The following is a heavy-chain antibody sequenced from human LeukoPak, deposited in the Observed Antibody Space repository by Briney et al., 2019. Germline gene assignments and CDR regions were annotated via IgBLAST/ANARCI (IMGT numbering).Heavy chain of an antibody. CDR2: ISSSSSYI. V-gene: IGHV3-21*04. Sequence: GGSLRLSCAASGFTFSSYSMNWVRQAPGKGLEWVSSISSSSSYIYYADSVKGRFTISRDNAKNSLYLQMNSLRAEDTAVYYCTRRDCSSTSCYGSGYAFDIWGQGTMVTVSS. CDR3: TRRDCSSTSCYGSGYAFDI. D-gene: IGHD2-2*01. J-gene: IGHJ3*02. CDR1: GFTFSSYS.